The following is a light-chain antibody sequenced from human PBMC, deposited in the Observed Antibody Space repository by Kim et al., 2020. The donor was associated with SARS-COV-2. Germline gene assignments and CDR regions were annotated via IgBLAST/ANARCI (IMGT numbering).Light chain of an antibody. J-gene: IGKJ2*01. CDR3: HQYKDWPPGDT. Sequence: SLGERASLSRWARQCVSNNLAWYEHKPGKPRRLVTDGSSTRATGVPSRYGGSGSGTDFTLTVSSLQSEDCAVYFWHQYKDWPPGDTFGQGKKLEI. CDR1: QCVSNN. CDR2: GSS. V-gene: IGKV3-15*01.